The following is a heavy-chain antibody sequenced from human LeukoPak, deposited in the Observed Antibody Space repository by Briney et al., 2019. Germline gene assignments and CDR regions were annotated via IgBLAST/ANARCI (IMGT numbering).Heavy chain of an antibody. V-gene: IGHV3-23*01. CDR1: GFTFSNYA. CDR2: LRGDGDT. D-gene: IGHD3-16*01. CDR3: ARELGAFDL. J-gene: IGHJ2*01. Sequence: GGSLRLSCEASGFTFSNYAMSWVRQAPARGLEWVSSLRGDGDTFYADSVKGRFTISRDNSKNTLYLQMNSLRAEDTAVYYCARELGAFDLWGRGTLVTVSS.